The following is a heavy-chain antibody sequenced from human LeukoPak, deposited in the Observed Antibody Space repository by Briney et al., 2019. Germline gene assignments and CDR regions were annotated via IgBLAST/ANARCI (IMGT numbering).Heavy chain of an antibody. D-gene: IGHD3-10*01. V-gene: IGHV3-74*01. CDR3: ARDPYYGSGFDY. Sequence: GGSLRLSCAASGFTFSSYWMHWVRHAPGKGLVWVSRINSDGSSTSYADSVKGRFTISRDNAKNTLYLQMNSLRAEDTAVYYCARDPYYGSGFDYWGQGTLVTVSS. J-gene: IGHJ4*02. CDR2: INSDGSST. CDR1: GFTFSSYW.